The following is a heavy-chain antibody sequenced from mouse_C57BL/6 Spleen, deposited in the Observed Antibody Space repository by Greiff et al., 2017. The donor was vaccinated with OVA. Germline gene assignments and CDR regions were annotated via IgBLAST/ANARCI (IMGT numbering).Heavy chain of an antibody. V-gene: IGHV5-17*01. CDR3: ARGASIKGTNYFDY. D-gene: IGHD2-13*01. CDR1: GFTFSDYG. CDR2: ISSGSSTI. J-gene: IGHJ2*01. Sequence: LVESGGGLVKPGGSLKLSCAASGFTFSDYGMHWVRQAPEKGLEWVAYISSGSSTIYYADTVKGRFTISRDNAKNTLFLQMTSLRTEDTAMYYCARGASIKGTNYFDYWGQGTTLTVSS.